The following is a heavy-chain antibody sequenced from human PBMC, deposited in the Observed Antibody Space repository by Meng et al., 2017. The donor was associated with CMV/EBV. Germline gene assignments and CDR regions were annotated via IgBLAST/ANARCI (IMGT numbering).Heavy chain of an antibody. J-gene: IGHJ6*02. V-gene: IGHV3-53*01. CDR2: IYSGGST. Sequence: VGSLRLSCAASGFTVSSNYMSWVRQAPGKGLEWVSVIYSGGSTYYADSVKGRFTISRDNSKNTLYLQMNSLRAEDTAVYYCARGQEGRYYYYGMDVWGQGTTVTVSS. CDR1: GFTVSSNY. CDR3: ARGQEGRYYYYGMDV.